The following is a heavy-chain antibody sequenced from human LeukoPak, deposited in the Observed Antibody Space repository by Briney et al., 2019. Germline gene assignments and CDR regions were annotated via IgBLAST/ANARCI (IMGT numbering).Heavy chain of an antibody. CDR2: IDWDDDK. Sequence: SGPTLVNPTQTLTLTCTFSGFSLSTSGMCVSWIRQPPGKALEWLARIDWDDDKYYSTSLKTRLTISKDTSKNQVVLTMTNMDPVDTATYYCARRRYGSGSYVFDYWGQGTLVTVSS. J-gene: IGHJ4*02. CDR1: GFSLSTSGMC. V-gene: IGHV2-70*11. CDR3: ARRRYGSGSYVFDY. D-gene: IGHD3-10*01.